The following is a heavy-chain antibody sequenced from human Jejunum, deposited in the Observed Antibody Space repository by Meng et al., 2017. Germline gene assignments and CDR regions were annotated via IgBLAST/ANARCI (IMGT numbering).Heavy chain of an antibody. Sequence: GGSLRLSCVGSGFSFSSYWMTWVRHSPGKGLEWVANIQGEGSEKIYVDSVKGRFFISRDNTKNSLFLQMNNVTGEDTAVYYCARDPLRSRSGSYRAFFWGQGTSVTVSS. CDR2: IQGEGSEK. V-gene: IGHV3-7*01. J-gene: IGHJ4*02. CDR3: ARDPLRSRSGSYRAFF. CDR1: GFSFSSYW. D-gene: IGHD3-10*01.